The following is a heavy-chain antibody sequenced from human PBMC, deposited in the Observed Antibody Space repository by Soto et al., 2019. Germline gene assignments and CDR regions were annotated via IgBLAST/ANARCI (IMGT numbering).Heavy chain of an antibody. V-gene: IGHV1-18*01. Sequence: GPGVKKPGASVKVSCKASGYKFTSYGITWVRQAPGQGLEWMGRISGYNGDTKFGQKVQGRVTLTTDTSTSTAYMELRSLRSDDTAVYYCARDQWMVPRGGYDWGQGTLVTVSS. CDR2: ISGYNGDT. J-gene: IGHJ4*02. D-gene: IGHD6-19*01. CDR3: ARDQWMVPRGGYD. CDR1: GYKFTSYG.